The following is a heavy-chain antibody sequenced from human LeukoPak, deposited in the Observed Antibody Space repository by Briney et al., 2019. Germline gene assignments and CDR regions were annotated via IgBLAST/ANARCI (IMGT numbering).Heavy chain of an antibody. CDR3: ARDRRNGKNLLDS. J-gene: IGHJ6*01. V-gene: IGHV3-7*01. D-gene: IGHD5-24*01. CDR1: GFTFSSYW. CDR2: MKHDRSEF. Sequence: GGSLRLSCAASGFTFSSYWMSWVRQAPGKGVEWVANMKHDRSEFYYADSVKGRFTISRDHAKNALYLQMNNLRAEDTPVYYCARDRRNGKNLLDSWGPGNPGPLSS.